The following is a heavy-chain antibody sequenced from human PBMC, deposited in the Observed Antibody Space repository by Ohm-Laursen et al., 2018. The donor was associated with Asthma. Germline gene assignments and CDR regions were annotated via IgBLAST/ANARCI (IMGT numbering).Heavy chain of an antibody. CDR1: GFTFSSYG. CDR2: IWYDGSNK. CDR3: AKSVVVAATPFDY. V-gene: IGHV3-33*06. Sequence: SLRLSCAASGFTFSSYGMHWVRQAPGKGLEWVAVIWYDGSNKYYADSVKGRFTISRDNSKNTLYLQMNSLRAEDTAVYYCAKSVVVAATPFDYWGQGTLVTVSS. J-gene: IGHJ4*02. D-gene: IGHD2-15*01.